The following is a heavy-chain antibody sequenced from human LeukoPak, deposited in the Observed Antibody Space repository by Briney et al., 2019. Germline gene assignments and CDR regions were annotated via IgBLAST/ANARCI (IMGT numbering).Heavy chain of an antibody. J-gene: IGHJ4*02. CDR1: GGSISSYY. CDR2: IYDSGST. V-gene: IGHV4-59*08. D-gene: IGHD3-10*01. Sequence: SETLSLTCTVSGGSISSYYWSWIRQPPGEGLGWIGYIYDSGSTNNNPSLNSPVTISVDTSKYQFSLKMISVTDADTAVYYCAALVRGVIVTGVWISIDYWGQGTLVTVSS. CDR3: AALVRGVIVTGVWISIDY.